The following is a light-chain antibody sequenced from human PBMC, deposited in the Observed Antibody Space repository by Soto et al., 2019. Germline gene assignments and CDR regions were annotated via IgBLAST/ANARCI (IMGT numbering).Light chain of an antibody. Sequence: DLVMTQSPLSLPVTPGEPASISCRSSQSLLHSNGYNYLDWYLQKPGQSPQLLIYLGSNRASGVPDRFSGSQSGTDFTLEISRVEPEDVGVYYCMQALQTPPTFGQGTRLEIK. CDR3: MQALQTPPT. J-gene: IGKJ5*01. CDR1: QSLLHSNGYNY. V-gene: IGKV2-28*01. CDR2: LGS.